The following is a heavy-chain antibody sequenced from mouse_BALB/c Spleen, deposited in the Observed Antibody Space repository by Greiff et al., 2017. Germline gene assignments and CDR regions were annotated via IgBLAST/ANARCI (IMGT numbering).Heavy chain of an antibody. CDR2: IRLKSNNYAT. J-gene: IGHJ1*01. CDR3: TREHDPYWYFDV. D-gene: IGHD2-3*01. V-gene: IGHV6-6*02. Sequence: EVQLVESGGGLVQPGGSMKLSCVASGFTFSNYWMNWVRQSPEKGLEWVAEIRLKSNNYATHYAESVKGRFTISRDDSKSSVYLQMNNLRAEDTGIYYCTREHDPYWYFDVWGAGTTVTVSS. CDR1: GFTFSNYW.